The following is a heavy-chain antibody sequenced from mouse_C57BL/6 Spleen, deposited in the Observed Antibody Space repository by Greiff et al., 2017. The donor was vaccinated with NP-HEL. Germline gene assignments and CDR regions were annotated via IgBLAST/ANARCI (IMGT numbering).Heavy chain of an antibody. J-gene: IGHJ1*03. CDR3: ARCPNPDYYGSSYWYFDV. CDR1: GYTFTSYW. Sequence: VQLQQPGAELVKPGASVKLSCKASGYTFTSYWMHWVKQRPGRGLEWIGRIDPNSGGTKYNEKFKSKATLTVDKPSSTAYMQLSSLTSEDSAVYYCARCPNPDYYGSSYWYFDVWGTGTTVTVSS. D-gene: IGHD1-1*01. CDR2: IDPNSGGT. V-gene: IGHV1-72*01.